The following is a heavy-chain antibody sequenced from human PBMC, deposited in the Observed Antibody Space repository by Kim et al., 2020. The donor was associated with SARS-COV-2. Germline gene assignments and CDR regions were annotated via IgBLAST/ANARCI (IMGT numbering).Heavy chain of an antibody. D-gene: IGHD5-18*01. J-gene: IGHJ4*02. V-gene: IGHV3-23*01. CDR1: GFTFSSYY. Sequence: GGSLRLSCVASGFTFSSYYMTWVRQAPGRGLEWVSSISGSGRPTYYADSVKGRFTISRDNSKNTVQLQMNSLRAEDTAVYYCAKGDSTTGYVDWGQGTLGPVS. CDR2: ISGSGRPT. CDR3: AKGDSTTGYVD.